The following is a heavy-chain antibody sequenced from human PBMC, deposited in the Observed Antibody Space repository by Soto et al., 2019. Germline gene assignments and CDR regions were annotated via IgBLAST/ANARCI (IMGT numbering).Heavy chain of an antibody. Sequence: QVQLQESGPGLVKPSQTLSLTCTVSGDSVSGGYYWSWVRQRPRKGLEWIGYVSPIGTPYYSPSLNSRASISIDTSKNQLSLEVRSVTAADTAVYCCARDRGSYGMDVWGQGTTVTVSS. CDR3: ARDRGSYGMDV. CDR1: GDSVSGGYY. J-gene: IGHJ6*02. V-gene: IGHV4-31*03. CDR2: VSPIGTP.